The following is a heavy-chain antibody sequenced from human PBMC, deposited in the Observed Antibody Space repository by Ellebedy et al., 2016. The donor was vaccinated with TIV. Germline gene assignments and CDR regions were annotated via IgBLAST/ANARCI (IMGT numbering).Heavy chain of an antibody. V-gene: IGHV3-30*02. CDR1: GFSFSGYG. Sequence: PGGSLRLSCAPSGFSFSGYGMHWVRQPPGKGLEWVAFIRFDGNHRYYGDSVKGRFTITRDNSKNTLELQMNSVKHDETAVYYCAKGATDSHSGWPFYFDHWGQGALVTVSS. CDR3: AKGATDSHSGWPFYFDH. CDR2: IRFDGNHR. J-gene: IGHJ4*02. D-gene: IGHD6-19*01.